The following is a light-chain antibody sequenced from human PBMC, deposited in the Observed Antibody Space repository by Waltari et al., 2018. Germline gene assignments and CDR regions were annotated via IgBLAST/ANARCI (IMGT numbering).Light chain of an antibody. V-gene: IGLV2-23*02. CDR1: SSEVGSSNL. J-gene: IGLJ2*01. CDR3: CSYAGSPTFVI. CDR2: EVN. Sequence: QSALTQPASVSGSPGQPITLSCPGTSSEVGSSNLVSWYQPPPGKAPRPRIYEVNKRPSGVSNRFSGSKSGNTASLTISGLQAEDEADYYCCSYAGSPTFVIFGGGSKLTVL.